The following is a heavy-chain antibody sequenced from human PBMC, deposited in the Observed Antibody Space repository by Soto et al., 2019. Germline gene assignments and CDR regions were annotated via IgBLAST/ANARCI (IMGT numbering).Heavy chain of an antibody. Sequence: GGSLRLSCAASGFTFRSYAMHWVRQAPGKGLEWVAVISYDGSNKYYADSVKGRFTISRDNSKNTLYLQMNSLRAEDTAVYYCAREGTIAAAHLYYYGMDVWGQGTTVTVS. D-gene: IGHD6-13*01. CDR3: AREGTIAAAHLYYYGMDV. V-gene: IGHV3-30-3*01. J-gene: IGHJ6*02. CDR2: ISYDGSNK. CDR1: GFTFRSYA.